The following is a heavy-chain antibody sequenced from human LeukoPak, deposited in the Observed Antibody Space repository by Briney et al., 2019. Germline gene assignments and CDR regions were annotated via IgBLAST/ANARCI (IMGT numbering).Heavy chain of an antibody. CDR2: IYYSGST. J-gene: IGHJ4*02. V-gene: IGHV4-39*07. CDR1: GGSISSSSYY. D-gene: IGHD6-13*01. CDR3: AREGGYSSSWYPRFDY. Sequence: WETLSLTCTASGGSISSSSYYWGWIRQPPGKGLEWIGRIYYSGSTYYNPSLKSRVTISVDTSKNQFSLKLSSVTAADTAVYYCAREGGYSSSWYPRFDYWGQGTLVTVSS.